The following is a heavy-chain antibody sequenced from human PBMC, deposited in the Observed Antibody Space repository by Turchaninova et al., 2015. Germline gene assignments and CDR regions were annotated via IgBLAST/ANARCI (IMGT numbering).Heavy chain of an antibody. CDR3: AKFSSSSSDFDY. D-gene: IGHD6-6*01. CDR2: ISYDGSKK. J-gene: IGHJ4*02. V-gene: IGHV3-30*18. Sequence: VQLVESGGGVVQPGRSLRLSCAASGFTFSSYGMHGVRQAPGKGLEGVAVISYDGSKKYYADSVKGRFTISRDNSKNTLYLQMNSLRSEDTAVYYCAKFSSSSSDFDYWGQGTLVTVSS. CDR1: GFTFSSYG.